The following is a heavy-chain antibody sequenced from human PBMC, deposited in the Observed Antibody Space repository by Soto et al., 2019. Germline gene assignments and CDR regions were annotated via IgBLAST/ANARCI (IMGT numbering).Heavy chain of an antibody. J-gene: IGHJ4*02. Sequence: GGSLRLSCAVSGFIFSSHGMHWVRQAPGKGLEWVAVIWNDGSNKYYADSVKGRFTISRDNSKNTLYMQMNSLRVEDTAVYYCVRDPNSGSYHDFWGQGTLVTVS. CDR2: IWNDGSNK. CDR3: VRDPNSGSYHDF. V-gene: IGHV3-33*01. D-gene: IGHD1-26*01. CDR1: GFIFSSHG.